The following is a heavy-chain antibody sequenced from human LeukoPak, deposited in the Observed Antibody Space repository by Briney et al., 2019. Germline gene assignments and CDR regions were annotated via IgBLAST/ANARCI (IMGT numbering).Heavy chain of an antibody. J-gene: IGHJ4*02. Sequence: GASVKVSCKASGYTFTSYGISWVRQAPGQGLEWMGWISAYNGNTNYAQKLQGRVTMTTDTSTSTAYMELRSLRSDDTAVYYCASHDSGYSSPPFDYWGQGTLVTVSS. D-gene: IGHD5-18*01. CDR3: ASHDSGYSSPPFDY. CDR1: GYTFTSYG. CDR2: ISAYNGNT. V-gene: IGHV1-18*01.